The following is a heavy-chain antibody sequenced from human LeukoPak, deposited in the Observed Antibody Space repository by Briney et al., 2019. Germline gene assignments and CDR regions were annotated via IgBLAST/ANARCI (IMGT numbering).Heavy chain of an antibody. CDR1: GFAFSSYD. CDR2: IGTAGDT. CDR3: ARETNYYGMDV. V-gene: IGHV3-13*01. J-gene: IGHJ6*02. Sequence: GGSLRLSCAASGFAFSSYDMHWVRQATGKGLEWVSAIGTAGDTYYPGSVKGRFTISRENAKNSLYLRMNSLRAGDTAVYYCARETNYYGMDVWGQGTTVTVSS.